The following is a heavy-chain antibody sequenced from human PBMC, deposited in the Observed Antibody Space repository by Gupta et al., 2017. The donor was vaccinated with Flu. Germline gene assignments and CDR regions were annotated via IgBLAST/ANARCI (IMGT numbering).Heavy chain of an antibody. J-gene: IGHJ4*02. Sequence: QVQLVQSGAEVKKPGASVKVSCTASGYTFTGYYLHWVRQAPGQGLEWMGWINPNSGGTNNAQKFQGRVTMTRDTSISTAYMELSRLRSDDTAVYYCARDDSRLDCSSTSCPGDYWGQGTRGTVSA. V-gene: IGHV1-2*02. CDR2: INPNSGGT. D-gene: IGHD2-2*01. CDR1: GYTFTGYY. CDR3: ARDDSRLDCSSTSCPGDY.